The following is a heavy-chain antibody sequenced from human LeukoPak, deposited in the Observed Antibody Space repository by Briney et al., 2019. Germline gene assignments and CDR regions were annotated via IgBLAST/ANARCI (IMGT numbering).Heavy chain of an antibody. V-gene: IGHV3-15*01. D-gene: IGHD3/OR15-3a*01. Sequence: GGSLRLSCAASGFTLSSYAMSWVRQAPGKGLEWVGRIRSKSDGGTPDYAAPVKGRFLISREDSRDALYLQMNSLRVEDTAVYYCTTWTDLYDYWGQGTLVAVSS. CDR2: IRSKSDGGTP. CDR1: GFTLSSYA. CDR3: TTWTDLYDY. J-gene: IGHJ4*02.